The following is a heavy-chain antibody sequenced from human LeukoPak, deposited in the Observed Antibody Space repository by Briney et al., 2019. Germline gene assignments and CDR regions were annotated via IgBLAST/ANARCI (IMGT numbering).Heavy chain of an antibody. J-gene: IGHJ4*02. CDR2: FDPEDGET. Sequence: ASVKVSCKVSGYTLTELSMHWVRQAPGKGLEWRGGFDPEDGETIYAQKFQGRVTMTEDTSTDTAYMELSSLRSEDTAVYYCATVYYDSSGYYGNYWGQGTLVTVSS. CDR3: ATVYYDSSGYYGNY. V-gene: IGHV1-24*01. CDR1: GYTLTELS. D-gene: IGHD3-22*01.